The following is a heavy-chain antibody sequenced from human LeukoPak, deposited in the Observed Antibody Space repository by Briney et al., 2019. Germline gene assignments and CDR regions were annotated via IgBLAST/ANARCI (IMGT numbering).Heavy chain of an antibody. CDR3: AFPAHHWLVRGAFDI. J-gene: IGHJ3*02. CDR1: GFAFSSYG. V-gene: IGHV3-23*01. D-gene: IGHD6-19*01. CDR2: ISGTGGNT. Sequence: GGSLRLSCAASGFAFSSYGMSWVRQAPGKGPEWVSDISGTGGNTYYAESVKGRFTISRDNSKNTLYLQMNSLRAEDTAIYYCAFPAHHWLVRGAFDIWGQGTMVTVSS.